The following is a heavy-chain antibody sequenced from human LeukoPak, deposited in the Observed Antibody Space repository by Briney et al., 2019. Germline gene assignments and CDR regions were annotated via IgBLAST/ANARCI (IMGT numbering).Heavy chain of an antibody. Sequence: SETLSLTCTVSGGSISSYYWGWIRQPPGKGLEWIGSIYYSGSTYYNPSLKSRVTISVDTSKNQFSLKLSSVTAADTAVYYCARDIPAPYSSGWYGGLYYFDYWGQGTLVTVSS. CDR2: IYYSGST. CDR1: GGSISSYY. J-gene: IGHJ4*02. D-gene: IGHD6-19*01. V-gene: IGHV4-39*07. CDR3: ARDIPAPYSSGWYGGLYYFDY.